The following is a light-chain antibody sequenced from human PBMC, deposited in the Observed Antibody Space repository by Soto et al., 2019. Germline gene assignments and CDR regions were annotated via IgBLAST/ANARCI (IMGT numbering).Light chain of an antibody. V-gene: IGKV3-11*01. CDR3: QQRNNWPPDIT. CDR1: QTVSTY. J-gene: IGKJ5*01. CDR2: DAS. Sequence: EIVLTQSPVTLSLSPGDRATLSCRSSQTVSTYLAWYQQKPGQAPRLLISDASNRATGIPARFSGSGSGTDFPLTISRLEPEDFAVYYCQQRNNWPPDITFGQGTRLDIK.